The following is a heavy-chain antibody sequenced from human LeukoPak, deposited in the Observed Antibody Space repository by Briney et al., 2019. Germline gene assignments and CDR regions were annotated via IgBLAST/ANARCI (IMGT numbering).Heavy chain of an antibody. CDR3: ARVAQQQDFDY. J-gene: IGHJ4*02. Sequence: PSETLSLTCTVSGYSISSGYFWGWIRQPPGKGLEWIGGIYHSGSTYYNPSLKSRVTISVDTSKNQFSLKLSSVTAADTAVYYCARVAQQQDFDYWGQGTLVTVSS. D-gene: IGHD6-13*01. V-gene: IGHV4-38-2*02. CDR1: GYSISSGYF. CDR2: IYHSGST.